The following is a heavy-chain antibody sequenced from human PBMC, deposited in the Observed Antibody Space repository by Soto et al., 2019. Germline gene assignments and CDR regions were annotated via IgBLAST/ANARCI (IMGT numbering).Heavy chain of an antibody. CDR1: GFTFSDYY. V-gene: IGHV3-11*03. CDR3: ARTRRVDTAMAPFDY. CDR2: ISSSSYT. J-gene: IGHJ4*02. Sequence: PGGSLRLSCAASGFTFSDYYMSWIRQAPGKGLEWVSYISSSSYTNYADSVKGRFTISRDNAKNSLYLQMNSLRAEDTAVYYCARTRRVDTAMAPFDYWGQGTLVTVPQ. D-gene: IGHD5-18*01.